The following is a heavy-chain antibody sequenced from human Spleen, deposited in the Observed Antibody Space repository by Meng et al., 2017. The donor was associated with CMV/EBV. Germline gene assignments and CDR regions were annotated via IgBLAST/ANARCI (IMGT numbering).Heavy chain of an antibody. Sequence: SETLSLTCTVPGGSINNYYWSWIRQPPGKGLEWIGYIYHSGTTKYNPSLNSRLTISIDTSKNQFSLKLSSVTAADTAVYYCARLGQQLKFDPWGQGILVTVSS. CDR3: ARLGQQLKFDP. J-gene: IGHJ5*02. CDR2: IYHSGTT. D-gene: IGHD6-13*01. CDR1: GGSINNYY. V-gene: IGHV4-59*01.